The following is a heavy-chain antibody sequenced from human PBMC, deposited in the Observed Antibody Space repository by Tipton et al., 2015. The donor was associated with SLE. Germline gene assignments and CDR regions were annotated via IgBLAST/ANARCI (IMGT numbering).Heavy chain of an antibody. D-gene: IGHD6-19*01. CDR3: AKDRGYSSGWYRGFFDY. CDR2: ISGSGGST. CDR1: GFTFSSYA. V-gene: IGHV3-23*04. J-gene: IGHJ4*02. Sequence: QLVQSGGGLVQPGGSLRLSCAASGFTFSSYAMSWVRQAPGKGLEWVSAISGSGGSTYYADSVKGRFTISRDNSKNTLYLQMNSLRAEDTAVYYCAKDRGYSSGWYRGFFDYWGQGTLVTVSS.